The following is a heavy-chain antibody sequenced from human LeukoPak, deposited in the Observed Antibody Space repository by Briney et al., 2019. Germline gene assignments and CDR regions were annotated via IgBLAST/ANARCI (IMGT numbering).Heavy chain of an antibody. V-gene: IGHV4-39*01. J-gene: IGHJ3*02. CDR3: ARPLSYYGSGYYAFNI. CDR2: IYYSGST. Sequence: SETLSLTCTVSGGSISSSSYYWGWIRQPPGKGLEWIGSIYYSGSTYYNPSLKSRVTISVDTSKNQFSLKLSSVTAADTAVYFCARPLSYYGSGYYAFNIWGQGTMVTGSS. CDR1: GGSISSSSYY. D-gene: IGHD3-10*01.